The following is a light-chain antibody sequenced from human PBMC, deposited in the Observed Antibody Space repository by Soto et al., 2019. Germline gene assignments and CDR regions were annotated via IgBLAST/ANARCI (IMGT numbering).Light chain of an antibody. CDR3: QQYGSSPT. J-gene: IGKJ4*01. CDR1: QSVSSSY. Sequence: EIVLTQSPGTLSLSPGERATPSCRASQSVSSSYLAWYQQKPGQAPRLLTYGASSRATGIPDRFSGSGSGTDFTLTISRLEPEDFAVYYCQQYGSSPTFGGGTKVEIK. CDR2: GAS. V-gene: IGKV3-20*01.